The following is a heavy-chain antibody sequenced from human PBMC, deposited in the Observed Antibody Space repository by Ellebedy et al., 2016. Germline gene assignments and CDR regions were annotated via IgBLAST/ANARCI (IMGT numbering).Heavy chain of an antibody. J-gene: IGHJ5*01. V-gene: IGHV3-7*01. Sequence: GGSLRLXXAASGFTFSNYRMSWVRQAPGKGLEWVADIKQDGSEKYYVDSVKGRFTISRDNSKNTLFLQMNSLRAEDTAVYYCAKDRAYNNNWGTVLDSWGQGTLVTVSS. CDR2: IKQDGSEK. CDR1: GFTFSNYR. D-gene: IGHD1-1*01. CDR3: AKDRAYNNNWGTVLDS.